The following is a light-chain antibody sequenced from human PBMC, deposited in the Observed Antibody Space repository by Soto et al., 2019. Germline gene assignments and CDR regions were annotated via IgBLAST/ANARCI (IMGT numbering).Light chain of an antibody. CDR2: EGS. J-gene: IGLJ1*01. Sequence: QSALTQPASVSGSPGQSITISCTGTSSDVGSYNLVSWYQQHPGKAPKLMIYEGSKRPSGVSNRLSGSKSGNTASLTISGIQAEDEADYYCCSYAGSSTLYVFGTGTKVTVL. V-gene: IGLV2-23*01. CDR1: SSDVGSYNL. CDR3: CSYAGSSTLYV.